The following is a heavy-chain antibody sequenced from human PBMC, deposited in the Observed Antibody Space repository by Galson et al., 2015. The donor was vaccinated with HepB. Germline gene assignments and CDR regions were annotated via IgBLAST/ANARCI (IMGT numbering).Heavy chain of an antibody. CDR1: GFPLSTSGMC. V-gene: IGHV2-70*11. Sequence: PALVKPTQTLTLTCTFSGFPLSTSGMCVSWLRQPPGKALEWLARIDWDDDKYYSTSLKTRLTTSKDTSKNQVVLTMTNMDPVDTATYYCARIMWGSSGWYYGMDVWGQGTTVTVSS. J-gene: IGHJ6*02. D-gene: IGHD6-19*01. CDR3: ARIMWGSSGWYYGMDV. CDR2: IDWDDDK.